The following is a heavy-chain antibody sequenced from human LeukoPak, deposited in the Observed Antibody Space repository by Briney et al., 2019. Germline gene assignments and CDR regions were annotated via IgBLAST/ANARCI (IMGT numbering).Heavy chain of an antibody. CDR3: TTGLRNAFDI. D-gene: IGHD3-16*01. J-gene: IGHJ3*02. CDR2: INPNSGNT. V-gene: IGHV1-8*01. CDR1: GYTFTSYD. Sequence: ASVKVSCKASGYTFTSYDINWVRQATGQGLEWMGWINPNSGNTGYAQKFQGRVTMTDDISTDIAYMDLSSLRSEDTAVYYCTTGLRNAFDIWGQGTMVTVSS.